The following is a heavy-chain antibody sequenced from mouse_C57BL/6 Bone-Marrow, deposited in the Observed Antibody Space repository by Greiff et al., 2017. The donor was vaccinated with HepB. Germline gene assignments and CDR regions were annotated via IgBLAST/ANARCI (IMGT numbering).Heavy chain of an antibody. CDR1: GYTFTSYW. J-gene: IGHJ4*01. CDR3: ASADQGNYGAMDY. V-gene: IGHV1-55*01. D-gene: IGHD2-1*01. CDR2: IYPGSGST. Sequence: VQLQESGTVLARPGASVKMSCKTSGYTFTSYWITWVKQRPGQGLEWIGDIYPGSGSTNYNEKFKSKATLTVDTSSSTAYMQLSSLTSEDSAVYYCASADQGNYGAMDYWGQGTSVTVSS.